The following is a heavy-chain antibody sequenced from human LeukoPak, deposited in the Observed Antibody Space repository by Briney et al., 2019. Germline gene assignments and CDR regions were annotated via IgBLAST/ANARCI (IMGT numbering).Heavy chain of an antibody. CDR2: VSGGGGYT. CDR1: GFSFSSFA. J-gene: IGHJ4*02. D-gene: IGHD2-8*01. CDR3: AKRITVSAGYYLDS. Sequence: GGSLRLSCVGSGFSFSSFAMSWVRQAPGKGLEWVSPVSGGGGYTYYADSVKGRFTLSRDNAKSMHFLQMNSLRPEDTALYFCAKRITVSAGYYLDSWGQGTLVTVSS. V-gene: IGHV3-23*01.